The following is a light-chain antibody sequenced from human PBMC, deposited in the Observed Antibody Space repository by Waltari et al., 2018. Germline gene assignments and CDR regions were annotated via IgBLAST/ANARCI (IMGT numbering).Light chain of an antibody. CDR3: MQSLQTLWT. CDR2: VVS. CDR1: LCRVYRNVNHY. Sequence: SSLCRVYRNVNHYLCWYLQMPLLSPQLLLYVVSNRAHGFPYRFSGSGSGTDFTLRISRVEAEDVGVYYCMQSLQTLWTFGQGTKVEIK. J-gene: IGKJ1*01. V-gene: IGKV2-28*01.